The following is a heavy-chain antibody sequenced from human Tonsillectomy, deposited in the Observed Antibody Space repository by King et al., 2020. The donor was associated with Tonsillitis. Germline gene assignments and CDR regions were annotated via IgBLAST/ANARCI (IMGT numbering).Heavy chain of an antibody. Sequence: QLVQSGAEVKKPGASVKVSCKASGYTFTSYYMHWVRQAPEQGLEWMGIINPSDGSTSYAQKIQGRVAMTRDTSTSTVYMELSSLRSEDTAVYYCARADGHSYGLVGDYWGQGTLVTVSS. CDR3: ARADGHSYGLVGDY. J-gene: IGHJ4*02. CDR2: INPSDGST. CDR1: GYTFTSYY. D-gene: IGHD5-18*01. V-gene: IGHV1-46*01.